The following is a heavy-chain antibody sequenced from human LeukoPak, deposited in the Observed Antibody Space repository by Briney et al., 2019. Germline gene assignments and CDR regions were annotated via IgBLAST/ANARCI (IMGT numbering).Heavy chain of an antibody. D-gene: IGHD2-8*01. CDR2: ISYDGSNK. CDR1: GFTFSSYG. Sequence: GGSLRLSCAASGFTFSSYGMHWVRQAPGKGREGVAVISYDGSNKYYADSVKGRVTISRDNSKNTLYLQMNSLRAEDTAVYYCAKGNIVLMVYALYNWFDPWGQGTLVTVSS. CDR3: AKGNIVLMVYALYNWFDP. V-gene: IGHV3-30*18. J-gene: IGHJ5*02.